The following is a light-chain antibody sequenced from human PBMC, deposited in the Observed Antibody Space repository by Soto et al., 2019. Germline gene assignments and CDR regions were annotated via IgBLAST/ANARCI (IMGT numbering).Light chain of an antibody. CDR2: VAS. J-gene: IGKJ4*01. CDR1: QSVSNY. Sequence: IQMPHSPYSLSASVGDKVTITCRAGQSVSNYVNWYQQKPGKPPKLLIYVASSLQSGVPSRFSRSAYGTDFTLTISSLQPEDFATYYCQQGSTYPTFGGGTRVELK. V-gene: IGKV1-39*01. CDR3: QQGSTYPT.